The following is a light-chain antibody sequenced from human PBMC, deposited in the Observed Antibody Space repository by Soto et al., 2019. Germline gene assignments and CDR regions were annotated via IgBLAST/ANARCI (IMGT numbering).Light chain of an antibody. CDR1: QSVSSSY. CDR3: QQYGSSPRT. V-gene: IGKV3-20*01. Sequence: EIVLTQSPGTLSLSPGERATLSCRASQSVSSSYLAWYQQKPGQAPRLLIYGASSRGTGIPDRFSGSGSGKDFSLTISSLEPEDFAVYYCQQYGSSPRTFGQGTKVEIK. CDR2: GAS. J-gene: IGKJ1*01.